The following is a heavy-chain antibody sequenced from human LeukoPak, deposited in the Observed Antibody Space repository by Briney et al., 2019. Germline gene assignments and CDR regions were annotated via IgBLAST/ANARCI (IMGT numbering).Heavy chain of an antibody. CDR1: GFTFSSYA. CDR3: ARGIGSSGFYNYFDY. J-gene: IGHJ4*02. D-gene: IGHD3-22*01. CDR2: ISSNGGST. V-gene: IGHV3-64*01. Sequence: GGSLRLSCAASGFTFSSYAMHWVRQAPGKGLEYVSAISSNGGSTYYANSVKGRFTISRDNSKNTLYLQMGSLRAEDMAVYYCARGIGSSGFYNYFDYWGQGTLVTVSS.